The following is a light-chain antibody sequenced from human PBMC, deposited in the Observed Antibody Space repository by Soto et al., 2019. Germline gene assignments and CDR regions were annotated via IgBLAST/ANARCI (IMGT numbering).Light chain of an antibody. Sequence: EIVLTQSPGTLSLSPGERATLSCRASQSVSNNYLAWYQQKPGQAPRRLIYGASSRDTGIPDRCSGSGSGTDFTLTISRLEPEDFAVYYCQQYSTSPTFGEGRLL. CDR2: GAS. J-gene: IGKJ5*01. V-gene: IGKV3-20*01. CDR1: QSVSNNY. CDR3: QQYSTSPT.